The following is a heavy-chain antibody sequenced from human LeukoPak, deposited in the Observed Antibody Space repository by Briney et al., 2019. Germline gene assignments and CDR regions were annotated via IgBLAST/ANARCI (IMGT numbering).Heavy chain of an antibody. Sequence: ASVKVSCKASGYTFTGYYMHWVRQAPGLGLEWMGRINPNSGGTNYAQKFQGGVTMTRDTSISTAYMELSRLRSDDTAAYYCARNSGGIVVVPTAAPDYWGQGTLVTVSS. V-gene: IGHV1-2*06. CDR2: INPNSGGT. J-gene: IGHJ4*02. D-gene: IGHD2-2*01. CDR1: GYTFTGYY. CDR3: ARNSGGIVVVPTAAPDY.